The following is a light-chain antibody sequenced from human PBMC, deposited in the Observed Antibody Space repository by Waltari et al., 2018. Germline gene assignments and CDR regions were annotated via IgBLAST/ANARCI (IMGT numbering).Light chain of an antibody. CDR2: DDS. CDR3: HLWDGLLDHVV. Sequence: SYILTQPPSVSVAPGQAASITCGGADIGGRSVHWYQQGPGQAPILIVFDDSDRPSGIPERFSGSRSGNTATLTISRVEAGDEADYFCHLWDGLLDHVVCGGGTKLTVL. CDR1: DIGGRS. V-gene: IGLV3-21*02. J-gene: IGLJ2*01.